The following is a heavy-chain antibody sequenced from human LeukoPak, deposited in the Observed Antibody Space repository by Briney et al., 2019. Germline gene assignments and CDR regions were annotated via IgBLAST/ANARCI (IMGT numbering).Heavy chain of an antibody. Sequence: GGSLRLSCAASGFTFSSYTMHWIRQAPGKGLEWVSSISGSNSYIFYADSVKGRFTVSRDNAKDSLYLQMNSLRAEDTAVYYCASAIGSIWYEFDYWGQGTLVTVSS. D-gene: IGHD6-13*01. CDR3: ASAIGSIWYEFDY. J-gene: IGHJ4*02. V-gene: IGHV3-21*01. CDR2: ISGSNSYI. CDR1: GFTFSSYT.